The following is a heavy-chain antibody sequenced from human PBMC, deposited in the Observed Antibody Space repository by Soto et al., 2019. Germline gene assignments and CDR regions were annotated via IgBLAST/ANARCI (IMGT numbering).Heavy chain of an antibody. CDR1: GYTFISYG. CDR2: ISAYNGNT. V-gene: IGHV1-18*01. Sequence: ASVKVSCEASGYTFISYGISWVRQAPGQGLEWMGWISAYNGNTNYAQKLQGRVTMTTDTSTSTAYMELRSLISDDTAVYYCARVLGSSSVSVSPLDPWGQGTLVTVSS. CDR3: ARVLGSSSVSVSPLDP. J-gene: IGHJ5*02. D-gene: IGHD6-6*01.